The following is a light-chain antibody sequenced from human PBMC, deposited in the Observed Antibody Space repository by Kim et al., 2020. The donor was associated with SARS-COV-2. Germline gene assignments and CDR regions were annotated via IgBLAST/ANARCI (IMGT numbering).Light chain of an antibody. J-gene: IGKJ2*01. Sequence: SGVAGDRGTITCRASKGISNYLAWYQQKPAKAPKLLIYDASTLQSGVPPRFSGSRSGTDFTLTISSLQPEDSATYYCQQLNSYPRTFGQGTKLEI. V-gene: IGKV1-9*01. CDR1: KGISNY. CDR3: QQLNSYPRT. CDR2: DAS.